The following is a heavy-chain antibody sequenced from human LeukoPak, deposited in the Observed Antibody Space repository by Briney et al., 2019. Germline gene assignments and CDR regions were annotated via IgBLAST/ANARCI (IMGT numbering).Heavy chain of an antibody. CDR1: GYTFTSYY. CDR3: ARDGADQRYSSLLGYYYMDV. CDR2: INPNSGGT. D-gene: IGHD6-13*01. J-gene: IGHJ6*03. Sequence: GASVKVSCKASGYTFTSYYMHWVRQAPGQGLEWMGWINPNSGGTNYAQKFQGRVTMTRDTSISTAYMELSRLRSDDTAVYYCARDGADQRYSSLLGYYYMDVWGKGTTVTVSS. V-gene: IGHV1-2*02.